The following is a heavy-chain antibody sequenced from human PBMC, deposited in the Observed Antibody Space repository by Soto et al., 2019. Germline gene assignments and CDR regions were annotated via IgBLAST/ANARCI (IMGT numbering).Heavy chain of an antibody. CDR3: ARFDGHYYYDSSGYPKFDY. J-gene: IGHJ4*02. V-gene: IGHV4-34*01. CDR2: INHSGST. CDR1: GGSFSGYY. Sequence: QVQLQQWGAGLLKPSETLSLTCAVYGGSFSGYYWSWIRQPPGKGLEWIGEINHSGSTNYNPSLKIRVTISVDTSKNQFSLKLSSVTAADTAVYYCARFDGHYYYDSSGYPKFDYWGQGTLVTVS. D-gene: IGHD3-22*01.